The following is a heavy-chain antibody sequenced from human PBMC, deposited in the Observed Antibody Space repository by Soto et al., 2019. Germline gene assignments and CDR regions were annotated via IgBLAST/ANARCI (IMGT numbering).Heavy chain of an antibody. CDR1: GGAISSYY. CDR2: IYSSGGT. Sequence: LALTFTASGGAISSYYWTWIRQPAGKGREWMGRIYSSGGTKYNPSLQSRVTMSLDTSKNQFSLTLTSVTAADTAVYYCARGQRFSEWFDPWGQGTLVTVS. D-gene: IGHD3-3*01. V-gene: IGHV4-4*07. CDR3: ARGQRFSEWFDP. J-gene: IGHJ5*02.